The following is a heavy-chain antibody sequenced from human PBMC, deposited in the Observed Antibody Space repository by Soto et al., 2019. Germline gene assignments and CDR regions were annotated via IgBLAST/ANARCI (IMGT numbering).Heavy chain of an antibody. V-gene: IGHV1-58*01. CDR2: IVVGSSNT. CDR1: GFTFTSSA. D-gene: IGHD2-15*01. CDR3: AAILGYCSGGSCYSGPFYGMDG. Sequence: SVKVSCKASGFTFTSSAVQWVRQARGERLEWIGWIVVGSSNTKYAQKFQERVTITRDLSTSTAYMELSSLRSEDTAVYYCAAILGYCSGGSCYSGPFYGMDGWGQGTKVTVAS. J-gene: IGHJ6*02.